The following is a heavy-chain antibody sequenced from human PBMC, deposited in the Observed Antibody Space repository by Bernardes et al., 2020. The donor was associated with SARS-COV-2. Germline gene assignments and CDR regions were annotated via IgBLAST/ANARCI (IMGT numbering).Heavy chain of an antibody. CDR1: GGSFSGYY. CDR3: ARGRKRVRGVIITIPYYYYGMDV. J-gene: IGHJ6*02. CDR2: INHSGST. V-gene: IGHV4-34*01. D-gene: IGHD3-10*01. Sequence: SETLSLTCAVYGGSFSGYYWSWIRQPPGKGLEWIGEINHSGSTNYNPSLKSRVTISVDTSKNQFSLKLSSVTAADTAVYYCARGRKRVRGVIITIPYYYYGMDVWGQGTTVTVSS.